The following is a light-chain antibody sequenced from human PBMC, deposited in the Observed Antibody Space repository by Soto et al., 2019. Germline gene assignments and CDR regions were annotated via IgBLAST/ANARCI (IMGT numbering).Light chain of an antibody. CDR1: SSDVGSYNY. V-gene: IGLV2-14*01. Sequence: QSVLTQPASVSGSPGQSITISCTGTSSDVGSYNYVSWYQQHPGKAPKVMIHDVSNRPSGVSDRFSGSKSGNTASLTISGLQAEGEADYYCSSFTSINSYVFGSGTKVTVL. CDR3: SSFTSINSYV. J-gene: IGLJ1*01. CDR2: DVS.